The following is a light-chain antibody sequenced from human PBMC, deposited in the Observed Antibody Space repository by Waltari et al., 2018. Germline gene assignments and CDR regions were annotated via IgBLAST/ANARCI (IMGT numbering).Light chain of an antibody. CDR3: MQGTHWPPIT. CDR1: QNLVPSDGNTY. V-gene: IGKV2-30*02. Sequence: VVMTPSPLSLPVTLGQPASLSCPSRQNLVPSDGNTYLNWFQQRPGQSPRRLMYKVSNRDSGVPDRFSGSGSGTDFTLKITRVEAEDVGVYYCMQGTHWPPITFGQGTRLEIK. J-gene: IGKJ5*01. CDR2: KVS.